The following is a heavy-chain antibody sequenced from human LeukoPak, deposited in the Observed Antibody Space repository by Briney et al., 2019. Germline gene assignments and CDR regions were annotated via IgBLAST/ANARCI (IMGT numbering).Heavy chain of an antibody. Sequence: GGSLRLSCAASGFTFSSYWMHWVRQAPGKGLVWVSPINSSSSCTTYADSVKGRFTISRDNAKNTLYLQMNSLRAEDTAVYYCTRQGSHGSINSDYCGEGTLVTVPA. CDR2: INSSSSCT. D-gene: IGHD4-23*01. V-gene: IGHV3-74*01. CDR3: TRQGSHGSINSDY. CDR1: GFTFSSYW. J-gene: IGHJ4*02.